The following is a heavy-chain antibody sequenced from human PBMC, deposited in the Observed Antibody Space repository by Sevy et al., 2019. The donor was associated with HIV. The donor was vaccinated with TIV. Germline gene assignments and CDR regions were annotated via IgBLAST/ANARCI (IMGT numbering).Heavy chain of an antibody. CDR3: VVSRITMIVVVIVFDY. J-gene: IGHJ4*02. V-gene: IGHV3-64D*06. CDR2: ISSNGGST. Sequence: GGSPRLSCSASGFTFSSYAMHWVRQAPGKGLEYVSAISSNGGSTYYADSVKGRFTISRDNSKNTLYLQMSSLRAEDTAVYYCVVSRITMIVVVIVFDYWGQGTLVTVSS. CDR1: GFTFSSYA. D-gene: IGHD3-22*01.